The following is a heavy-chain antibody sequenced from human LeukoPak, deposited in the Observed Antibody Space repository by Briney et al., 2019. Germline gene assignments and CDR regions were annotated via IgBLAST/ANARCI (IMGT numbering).Heavy chain of an antibody. J-gene: IGHJ4*02. CDR1: GYTFTSYY. CDR3: ARDGGFEGGATSIDY. V-gene: IGHV1-18*04. CDR2: TSAYNGNT. D-gene: IGHD1-26*01. Sequence: ASVKVSCKASGYTFTSYYMHWVRQAPGQGLEWMGWTSAYNGNTNYAQKLQGRVTMTTDTSTSTAYMELRSLRSDDTAVYYCARDGGFEGGATSIDYWGQGTLVTVSS.